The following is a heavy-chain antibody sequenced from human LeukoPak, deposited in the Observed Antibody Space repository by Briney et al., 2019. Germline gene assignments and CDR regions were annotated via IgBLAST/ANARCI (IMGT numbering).Heavy chain of an antibody. J-gene: IGHJ4*02. CDR1: GFTFSSYA. CDR2: ISGGGGST. V-gene: IGHV3-23*01. CDR3: SYYHFWSGYYGGGD. D-gene: IGHD3-3*01. Sequence: PGGSLRLSCAASGFTFSSYAMSWVRQAPGKGLEWVSAISGGGGSTYYADSVRGRFTISRDNSKNTLYLQMNSLRAEDTAVYYCSYYHFWSGYYGGGDWGQGTLVTVSS.